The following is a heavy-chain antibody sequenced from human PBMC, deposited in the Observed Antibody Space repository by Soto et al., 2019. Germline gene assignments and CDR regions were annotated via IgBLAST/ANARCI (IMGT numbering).Heavy chain of an antibody. CDR1: GFTFSSYA. D-gene: IGHD2-15*01. J-gene: IGHJ3*01. Sequence: EVQLLESGGGLVQPGGSLRLSCAASGFTFSSYAMSWVRQAPGKGLEWVSAISGSGGSTYYADSVKGRFTISRDNSENTLYLQMNSLRAEDTAVYYCARELRESCSGRNCYPRDGFDLWGQGTMVTVSS. CDR2: ISGSGGST. CDR3: ARELRESCSGRNCYPRDGFDL. V-gene: IGHV3-23*01.